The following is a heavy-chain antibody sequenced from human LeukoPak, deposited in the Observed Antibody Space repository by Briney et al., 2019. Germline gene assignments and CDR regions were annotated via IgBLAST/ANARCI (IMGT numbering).Heavy chain of an antibody. J-gene: IGHJ6*03. D-gene: IGHD1-26*01. Sequence: SETLSLTCAVYGGSFSGYYWSWIRQPPGKGLEWIGEINHSGSTNYNPSLKSRLTISLDTSKNQVSLKLSSVTAADTALYYCARHRKSRGGSYPRHYFYYMDVWGTGTTVTVSS. CDR3: ARHRKSRGGSYPRHYFYYMDV. V-gene: IGHV4-34*01. CDR1: GGSFSGYY. CDR2: INHSGST.